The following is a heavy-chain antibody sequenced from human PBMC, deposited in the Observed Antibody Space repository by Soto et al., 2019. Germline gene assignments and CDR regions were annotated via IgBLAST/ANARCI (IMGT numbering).Heavy chain of an antibody. CDR1: GFTFSSDG. CDR3: AKDIRRYYDFWSGYSDFDY. J-gene: IGHJ4*02. Sequence: QVQLVESGGGVVQPGRSLRLSCAASGFTFSSDGMHWVRQAPGKGLEWVAVISYDGSNKYYADSVKGRFTISRDNSKNTLYLQMNSLRAEDTAVYYCAKDIRRYYDFWSGYSDFDYWGQGTLVTVSS. V-gene: IGHV3-30*18. CDR2: ISYDGSNK. D-gene: IGHD3-3*01.